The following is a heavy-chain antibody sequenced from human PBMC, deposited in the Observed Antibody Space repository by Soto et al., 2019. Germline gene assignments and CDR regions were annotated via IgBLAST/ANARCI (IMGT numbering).Heavy chain of an antibody. D-gene: IGHD2-2*01. Sequence: SGTLSRTCTPSDITTINTNRYYFPWVRQAPGKGLAWVGTFYYGGYSDSSPSLKSRVTMSEDRSKMVLTLKLPSVTAADTAVYYCARGIVIVPLGILRRGDFFDLWGQGTQVTVSS. CDR3: ARGIVIVPLGILRRGDFFDL. J-gene: IGHJ5*02. CDR2: FYYGGYS. V-gene: IGHV4-39*01. CDR1: DITTINTNRYY.